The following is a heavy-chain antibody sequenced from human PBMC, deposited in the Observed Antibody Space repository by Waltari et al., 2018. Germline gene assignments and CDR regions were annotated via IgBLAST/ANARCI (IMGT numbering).Heavy chain of an antibody. V-gene: IGHV3-74*01. CDR2: INGDGYGI. Sequence: EVQLLEAGGDLVQPGGSLRLSCAASGFTFRDYWMHWVRQAPGKGLVWVARINGDGYGITYSDSVQGRFTISRDNTKNTVYLQLNSLRADDTAVYYCARKGGRGYTYGPFYFDSWGRGTLVTVSS. D-gene: IGHD5-18*01. CDR3: ARKGGRGYTYGPFYFDS. CDR1: GFTFRDYW. J-gene: IGHJ4*02.